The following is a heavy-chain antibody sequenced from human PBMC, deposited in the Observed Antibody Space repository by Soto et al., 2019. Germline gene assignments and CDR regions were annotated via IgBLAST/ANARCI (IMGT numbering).Heavy chain of an antibody. D-gene: IGHD6-19*01. V-gene: IGHV3-30*18. CDR1: GFTFSRYG. Sequence: QVQLVEYGGGVVQPGRYLRLSCVDSGFTFSRYGGHWGRQAPGKGLEWVAVISYDGSNKYYADSVKGRFTITRDNSKNTLYLQMNSLRAEDTAVYYGAKDCSSGCLDYWGQGTLVTVSS. J-gene: IGHJ4*02. CDR2: ISYDGSNK. CDR3: AKDCSSGCLDY.